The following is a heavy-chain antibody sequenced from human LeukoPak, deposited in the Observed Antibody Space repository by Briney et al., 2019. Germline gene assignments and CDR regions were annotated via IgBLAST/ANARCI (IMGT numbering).Heavy chain of an antibody. Sequence: LSLTCTVSGGSISSGGYYWSWVRQAPGKGLEWVSAISGSGGSTYYADSVKGRFTISRDNSKNTLYLQMNSLRAEDTAVYYCAKVFHYDSSGHFDYWGQGTLVTVSS. CDR2: ISGSGGST. D-gene: IGHD3-22*01. CDR3: AKVFHYDSSGHFDY. V-gene: IGHV3-23*01. J-gene: IGHJ4*02. CDR1: GGSISSGGYY.